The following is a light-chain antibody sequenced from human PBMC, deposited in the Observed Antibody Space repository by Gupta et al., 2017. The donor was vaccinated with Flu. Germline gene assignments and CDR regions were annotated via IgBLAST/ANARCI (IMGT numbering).Light chain of an antibody. J-gene: IGKJ1*01. CDR2: KAS. CDR3: QQYNSDPRT. V-gene: IGKV1-5*03. CDR1: ESISTW. Sequence: DVQMTQSPSTLSASVGNRVTITCRASESISTWLAWYQQKPGKAPNLLLYKASSLESGVPSRFSGSGSGTEFTLTISSMQPDDLATYYCQQYNSDPRTFGQGTKVEIK.